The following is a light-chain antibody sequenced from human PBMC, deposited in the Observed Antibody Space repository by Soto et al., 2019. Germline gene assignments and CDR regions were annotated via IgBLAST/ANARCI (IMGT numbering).Light chain of an antibody. CDR2: DAS. J-gene: IGKJ1*01. Sequence: LQNTESPSTLSTSVGDRVTITCRASQSISSWLAWYQQKPGKAPKLLIYDASSLESGVPSRFSGSGSGTEFTLTISSLQPDDFATYYCQQYNSYSGTFGQGTKVDIK. V-gene: IGKV1-5*01. CDR1: QSISSW. CDR3: QQYNSYSGT.